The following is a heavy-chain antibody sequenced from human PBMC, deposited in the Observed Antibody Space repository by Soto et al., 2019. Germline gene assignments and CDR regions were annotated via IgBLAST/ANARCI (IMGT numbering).Heavy chain of an antibody. J-gene: IGHJ4*02. CDR3: ARSPEKNILASNATQTDY. CDR1: GGTFRSYI. D-gene: IGHD5-12*01. CDR2: IIPILGIA. Sequence: SVPVSCPASGGTFRSYIISWVRQDNGQGLEWMGRIIPILGIANYAQKFQGRVTITADKSTSTAYMELSSLRSEDTAVYYCARSPEKNILASNATQTDYWGQGTLVTVSS. V-gene: IGHV1-69*02.